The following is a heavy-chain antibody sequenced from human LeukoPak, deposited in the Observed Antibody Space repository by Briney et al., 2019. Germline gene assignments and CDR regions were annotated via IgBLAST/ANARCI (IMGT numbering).Heavy chain of an antibody. CDR1: GFTFSGSA. J-gene: IGHJ4*02. CDR3: TGNYYGSGSYADFDY. V-gene: IGHV3-73*01. D-gene: IGHD3-10*01. CDR2: IRSTANGYAT. Sequence: QTGGSLRLSCAASGFTFSGSALHWVRQASGEGLEWVGRIRSTANGYATACAASVKGRFTISRDDSKNTAYLQMDSLKTEDTAVYYCTGNYYGSGSYADFDYWGQGTLVTVSS.